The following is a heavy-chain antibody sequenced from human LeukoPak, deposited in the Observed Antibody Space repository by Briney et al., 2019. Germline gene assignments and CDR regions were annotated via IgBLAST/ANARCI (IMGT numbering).Heavy chain of an antibody. Sequence: PGGSLRLSCAASGFTFSSYSMNWVRQAPGKGLEWVSSISSSSSYIYYADSVKGRFTISRDKAKNSLYLQMNSLRAEDTAVYYCARGSYCSSTSCYYYYGMDVWGQGTTVTVSS. CDR3: ARGSYCSSTSCYYYYGMDV. CDR1: GFTFSSYS. CDR2: ISSSSSYI. V-gene: IGHV3-21*01. J-gene: IGHJ6*02. D-gene: IGHD2-2*01.